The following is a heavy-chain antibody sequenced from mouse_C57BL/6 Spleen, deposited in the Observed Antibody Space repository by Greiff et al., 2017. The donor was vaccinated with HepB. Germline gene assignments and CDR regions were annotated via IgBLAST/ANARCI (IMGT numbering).Heavy chain of an antibody. CDR1: GFSLTSYG. J-gene: IGHJ4*01. Sequence: QVQLKESGPGLVAPSQSLSITCTVSGFSLTSYGVHWVRQPPGKGLEWLVVIWSDGSTTYNSALKSRLSISKDNSKSQVFLKMNSLQTDDTAMYYCARHPYDGYYWYAMDYWGQGTSVTVSS. CDR3: ARHPYDGYYWYAMDY. D-gene: IGHD2-3*01. V-gene: IGHV2-6-1*01. CDR2: IWSDGST.